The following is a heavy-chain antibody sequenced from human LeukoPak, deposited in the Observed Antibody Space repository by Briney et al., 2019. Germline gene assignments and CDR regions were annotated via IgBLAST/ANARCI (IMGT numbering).Heavy chain of an antibody. CDR2: ISSSSSTI. V-gene: IGHV3-48*01. J-gene: IGHJ6*03. D-gene: IGHD1-26*01. CDR3: ARELSGSYSFRYYYMDV. CDR1: GFTFSSYS. Sequence: GGSLRLSCAASGFTFSSYSMNWVRQAPGKGLEWVSYISSSSSTIYYADSVKGRFTISRDNAKNSLYLQMNSLRAEDTAVYYCARELSGSYSFRYYYMDVWGKGTTVTVSS.